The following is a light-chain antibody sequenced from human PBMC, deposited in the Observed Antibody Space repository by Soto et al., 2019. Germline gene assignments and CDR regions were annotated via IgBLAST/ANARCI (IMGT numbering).Light chain of an antibody. CDR1: SSDVGGYNY. V-gene: IGLV2-14*01. CDR2: DVS. J-gene: IGLJ3*02. Sequence: QSVLTQPASVSGSPGQSITISCTGTSSDVGGYNYVSWYQQHPGKAPKLMIYDVSNRPTGVSNRFSGSKSGNTASLTISGLQAEDEADYYCSSYTSFGVFGGVTKLTVL. CDR3: SSYTSFGV.